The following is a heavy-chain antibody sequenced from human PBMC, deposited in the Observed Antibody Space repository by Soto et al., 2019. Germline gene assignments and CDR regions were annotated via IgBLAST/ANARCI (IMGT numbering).Heavy chain of an antibody. D-gene: IGHD3-16*01. CDR3: ARGILRNNWFDP. CDR1: GYTFTGYY. CDR2: INPNSGGT. J-gene: IGHJ5*02. Sequence: ASVKVSCKASGYTFTGYYMHWVRQAPGQGLEWMGWINPNSGGTDYAQKFQGWVTMTTDTSISTAYMELSRLRSDDTPVYYCARGILRNNWFDPWGHGTLVTASS. V-gene: IGHV1-2*04.